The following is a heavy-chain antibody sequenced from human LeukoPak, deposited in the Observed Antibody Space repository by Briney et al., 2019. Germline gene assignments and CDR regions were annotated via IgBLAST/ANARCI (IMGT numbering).Heavy chain of an antibody. CDR3: AREIYGRFDY. CDR1: GYTFTSYG. CDR2: INPHNGNT. J-gene: IGHJ4*02. V-gene: IGHV1-18*01. D-gene: IGHD4-17*01. Sequence: ASVKVSCKASGYTFTSYGISWVRQAPGQGLECMGWINPHNGNTNYALKVQGRVTMTTDTSTSTAYLELRSLRSDDTAIYYCAREIYGRFDYWGQGTLVTVSS.